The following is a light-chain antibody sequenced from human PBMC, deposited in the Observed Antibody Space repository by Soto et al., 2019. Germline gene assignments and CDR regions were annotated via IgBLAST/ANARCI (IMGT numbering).Light chain of an antibody. CDR1: ESVSSN. J-gene: IGKJ4*01. V-gene: IGKV3D-15*01. Sequence: EIVLTQSPATLSVSPGERATLSCRASESVSSNLAWYQQKPGQAPRLLIRGASTRAAGIPARFSGSGSGTEFTPTISSLQSEDFAVYYCQQYNNWPPLTFGGGTKVDIK. CDR2: GAS. CDR3: QQYNNWPPLT.